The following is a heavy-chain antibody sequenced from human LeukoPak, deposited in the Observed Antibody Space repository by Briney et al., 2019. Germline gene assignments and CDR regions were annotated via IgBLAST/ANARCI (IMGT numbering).Heavy chain of an antibody. CDR2: IKQDGSEK. V-gene: IGHV3-7*01. Sequence: GGSRRPSCAASGFTFSSNWMSWVRHDPGKWLEWVANIKQDGSEKYYADSVKGRFTISRDNAKNSLYLQMNSLRAEDTAVYYCARWGEYYYAPPDYWGQGTLVTVSS. D-gene: IGHD3-10*01. J-gene: IGHJ4*02. CDR1: GFTFSSNW. CDR3: ARWGEYYYAPPDY.